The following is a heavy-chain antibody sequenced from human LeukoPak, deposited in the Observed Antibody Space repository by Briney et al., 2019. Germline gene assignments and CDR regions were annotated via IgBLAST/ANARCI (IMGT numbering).Heavy chain of an antibody. Sequence: SETLSLTCAVYGGSFSGYYWSWIRQPPGKGLEWIGEINHSGSTNYNPSLKSRVTISVDTSKNQFSLKLSSVTAADTAVYYCARRRGRIYYYGSGSYYKGWFDPWGQGTLVTVSS. CDR1: GGSFSGYY. D-gene: IGHD3-10*01. V-gene: IGHV4-34*01. CDR3: ARRRGRIYYYGSGSYYKGWFDP. J-gene: IGHJ5*02. CDR2: INHSGST.